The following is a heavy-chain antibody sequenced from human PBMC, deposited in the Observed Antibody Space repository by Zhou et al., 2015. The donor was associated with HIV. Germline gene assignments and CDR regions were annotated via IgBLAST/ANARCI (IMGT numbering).Heavy chain of an antibody. J-gene: IGHJ6*02. Sequence: VQLVDSGGGLVKPGGSLRLSCAASGFTFSDFYMSWIRQAPGKGLEWVANIKEDGGEKYYVESVEGRFTISRDNAKKSLYLQMNSLRADDTAVYYCARPEGRYCSSSSCARXGMDVWAKGPRSPSP. CDR3: ARPEGRYCSSSSCARXGMDV. CDR1: GFTFSDFY. D-gene: IGHD2-2*01. V-gene: IGHV3-7*01. CDR2: IKEDGGEK.